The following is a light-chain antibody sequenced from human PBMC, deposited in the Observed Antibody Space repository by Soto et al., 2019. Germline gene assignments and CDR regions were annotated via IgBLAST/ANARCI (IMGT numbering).Light chain of an antibody. Sequence: SYELTQPPSVSVAPGQTARITCGGNNIGSKSVHWYQQKPGQAPVLVVYDDSDRPSGIPARFSGSNSGNTATLTISMVVAGDEADYYCQVWDSSSDHVGFGGGTKRTGL. CDR3: QVWDSSSDHVG. CDR2: DDS. CDR1: NIGSKS. V-gene: IGLV3-21*02. J-gene: IGLJ2*01.